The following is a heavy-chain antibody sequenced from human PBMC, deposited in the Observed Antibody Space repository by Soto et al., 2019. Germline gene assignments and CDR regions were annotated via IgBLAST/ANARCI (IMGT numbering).Heavy chain of an antibody. CDR1: GITFSSHG. D-gene: IGHD2-15*01. Sequence: QVQLVESGGRVVQPGRSLRLACTATGITFSSHGMHWVRQAPGKGLEWVAVVSYDGSNKYYVDSVKGRFTISRDNSRNTLSLQMNSLRAEDTAVYFCTKDLSGVAVIDATQGIDSCGQGTLVTVSS. J-gene: IGHJ4*02. V-gene: IGHV3-30*18. CDR3: TKDLSGVAVIDATQGIDS. CDR2: VSYDGSNK.